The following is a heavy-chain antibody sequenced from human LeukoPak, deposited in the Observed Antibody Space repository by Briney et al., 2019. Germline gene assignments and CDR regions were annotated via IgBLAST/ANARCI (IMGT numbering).Heavy chain of an antibody. CDR1: GGTFSSYA. CDR3: ARGAGYNYPYYFDY. D-gene: IGHD5-24*01. J-gene: IGHJ4*02. Sequence: GASVKVSCKASGGTFSSYAISWVRQAPGQGLEWMGGIIPIFGTANCAQKFQGRVTITADESTSTAYMELSSLRSEDTAVYYCARGAGYNYPYYFDYWGQGTLVTVSS. CDR2: IIPIFGTA. V-gene: IGHV1-69*13.